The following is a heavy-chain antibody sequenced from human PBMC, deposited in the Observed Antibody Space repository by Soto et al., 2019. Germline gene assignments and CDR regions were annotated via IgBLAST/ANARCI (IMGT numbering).Heavy chain of an antibody. Sequence: GGSLRLSCAASGFTFSDHYMDWVRQAPGKGLEWVGRTRNKANSYTTEYAASVKGRFTISRDDSKNSLYLQMNSLKTEDTAVYYCARGIVADNYYYSYGMDVWGQGTTVTVSS. D-gene: IGHD5-12*01. CDR1: GFTFSDHY. J-gene: IGHJ6*02. CDR3: ARGIVADNYYYSYGMDV. CDR2: TRNKANSYTT. V-gene: IGHV3-72*01.